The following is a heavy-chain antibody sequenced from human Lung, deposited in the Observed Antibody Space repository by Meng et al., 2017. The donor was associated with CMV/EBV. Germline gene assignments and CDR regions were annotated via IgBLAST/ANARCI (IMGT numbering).Heavy chain of an antibody. J-gene: IGHJ4*02. CDR3: ARGNGWRFDY. Sequence: VKPVGAWFELKKPGYSVKVCCQAAWYTFTSSSMNGVRHAPGQGLEWMGWININTGNPTYAQGFTGRFVFSLDTSVSTAYLQIDSLKADDTAVYYCARGNGWRFDYWGQGTLVTVSS. CDR2: ININTGNP. V-gene: IGHV7-4-1*01. D-gene: IGHD6-19*01. CDR1: WYTFTSSS.